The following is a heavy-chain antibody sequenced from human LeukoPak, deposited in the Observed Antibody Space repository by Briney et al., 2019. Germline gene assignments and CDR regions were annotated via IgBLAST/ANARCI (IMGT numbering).Heavy chain of an antibody. V-gene: IGHV3-7*01. CDR3: ARDESLGDLWSGYFDALDI. CDR1: GFTFSSYW. Sequence: GGSLRLSCAASGFTFSSYWMSWVRQAPGKGLEGVANIKQDGSQKYYVDSVKGRFTISRDNAKNSLYLQMNSLRAEDTAVYYCARDESLGDLWSGYFDALDIWGQGTMVAVSS. CDR2: IKQDGSQK. J-gene: IGHJ3*02. D-gene: IGHD3-3*01.